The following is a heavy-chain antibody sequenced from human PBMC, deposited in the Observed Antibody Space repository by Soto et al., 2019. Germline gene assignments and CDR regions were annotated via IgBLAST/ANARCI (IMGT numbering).Heavy chain of an antibody. J-gene: IGHJ6*02. D-gene: IGHD2-2*01. CDR1: GYIFSSHC. CDR3: ARDVSGPGATYVMDV. CDR2: INPGGGRT. Sequence: GASVKVSCKASGYIFSSHCIYLVRQAPGQGLQWMGIINPGGGRTAYAQKFQGRVTLTRDMSTSTVYMELTSLTYDDTAVYYCARDVSGPGATYVMDVWGQGTTVTVSS. V-gene: IGHV1-46*01.